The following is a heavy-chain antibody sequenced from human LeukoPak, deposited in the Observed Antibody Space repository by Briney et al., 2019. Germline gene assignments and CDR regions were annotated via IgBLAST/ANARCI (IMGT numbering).Heavy chain of an antibody. CDR3: ARGAYCTNGVCYMGSPDY. Sequence: GGSLRLSCAASGFTFSSYAMHWVRQAPGKGLEWVAVISYDGSNKYYADSVKGRFTISRDNSKNTLYLQMNSLRAKDTAVYYCARGAYCTNGVCYMGSPDYWGQGTLVTVSS. J-gene: IGHJ4*02. D-gene: IGHD2-8*01. CDR1: GFTFSSYA. V-gene: IGHV3-30-3*01. CDR2: ISYDGSNK.